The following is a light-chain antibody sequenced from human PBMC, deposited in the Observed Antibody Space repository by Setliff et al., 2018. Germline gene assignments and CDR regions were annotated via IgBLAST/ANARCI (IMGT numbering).Light chain of an antibody. V-gene: IGKV3-20*01. CDR1: QSVSSSY. CDR3: QQYGSSPWT. J-gene: IGKJ1*01. CDR2: GAS. Sequence: LSPGERATLSCRASQSVSSSYLAWYQQKPGQAPRLLIYGASSRATGIPDRFSGSGSGTDFTLTISRLEPEDFAVYYCQQYGSSPWTFGQGTKVDIK.